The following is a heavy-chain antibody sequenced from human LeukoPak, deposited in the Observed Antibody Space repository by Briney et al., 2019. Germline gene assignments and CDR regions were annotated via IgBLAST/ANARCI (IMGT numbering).Heavy chain of an antibody. CDR3: ARVGRDGYNLFDY. CDR1: GGSISSYY. D-gene: IGHD5-24*01. J-gene: IGHJ4*02. V-gene: IGHV4-39*07. Sequence: PSETLSLTCTVSGGSISSYYWGWIRQPPGKGLEWIGSIYYSGSTYYNPSLKSRVTISVDTSKNQFSLKLSSVTAADTAVYYCARVGRDGYNLFDYWGQGTLVTVSS. CDR2: IYYSGST.